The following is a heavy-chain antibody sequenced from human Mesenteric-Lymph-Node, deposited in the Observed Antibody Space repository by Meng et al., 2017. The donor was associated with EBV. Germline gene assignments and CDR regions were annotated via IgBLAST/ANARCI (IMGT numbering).Heavy chain of an antibody. D-gene: IGHD3-22*01. V-gene: IGHV1-3*01. J-gene: IGHJ5*02. CDR2: INVGNGDT. CDR3: ARDSTGDSRRFDP. Sequence: QGKVVQSGLGGKKPGASVKVSWQASGYTFTSYAMHWVRQAPGQRLEWMGWINVGNGDTKYSQKFHGRVTITRDTSATTAYMELRSLTSEDTAVYYCARDSTGDSRRFDPWGQGTLVTVSS. CDR1: GYTFTSYA.